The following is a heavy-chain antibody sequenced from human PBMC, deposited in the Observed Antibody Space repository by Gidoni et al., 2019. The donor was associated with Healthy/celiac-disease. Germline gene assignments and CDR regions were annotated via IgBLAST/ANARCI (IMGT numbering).Heavy chain of an antibody. Sequence: EVQLLESGGGLVQPGVSLRLPCAASGFTFSSYAMRWVRQSPGKGLEWVSAISGSGGSTYYEDSVKGRFTISRDNSKNTLYLQMNSLRAEDTAVYYCAIGQSVVMVDYWGQGTLVTVSS. J-gene: IGHJ4*02. CDR3: AIGQSVVMVDY. CDR1: GFTFSSYA. CDR2: ISGSGGST. V-gene: IGHV3-23*01. D-gene: IGHD6-19*01.